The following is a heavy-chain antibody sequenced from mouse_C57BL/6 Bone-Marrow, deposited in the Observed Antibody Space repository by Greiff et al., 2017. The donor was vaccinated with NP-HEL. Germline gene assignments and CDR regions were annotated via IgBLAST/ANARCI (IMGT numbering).Heavy chain of an antibody. Sequence: VQLQQPGAELVRPGTSVKLSCKASGYTFTSYWMHWVKQRPGQGLEWIGVIDPSDSYTNYNQKFKGKATLTVDTSSSTAYMQLSSLTSEDSAVYYYARADDYDDHGGEGTTLTLSS. CDR2: IDPSDSYT. V-gene: IGHV1-59*01. J-gene: IGHJ2*01. CDR1: GYTFTSYW. D-gene: IGHD2-4*01. CDR3: ARADDYDDH.